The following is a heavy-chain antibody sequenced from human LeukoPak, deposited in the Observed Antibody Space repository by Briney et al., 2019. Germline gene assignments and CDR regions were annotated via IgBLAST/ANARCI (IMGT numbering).Heavy chain of an antibody. Sequence: ASETLSLTCTVSGDFTATYYWSWIRQPPGKGLEWIGYINSIGNTNYKPSLRSRAAISIDTSRKQISLRLNSVTAADTAMYYCARTTENSCGWSDWWGRGILVTVSS. CDR1: GDFTATYY. CDR2: INSIGNT. J-gene: IGHJ5*01. D-gene: IGHD5-18*01. V-gene: IGHV4-59*01. CDR3: ARTTENSCGWSDW.